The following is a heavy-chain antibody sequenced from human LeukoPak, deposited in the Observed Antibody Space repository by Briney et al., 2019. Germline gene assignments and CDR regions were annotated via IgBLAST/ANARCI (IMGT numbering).Heavy chain of an antibody. CDR3: ARHGEQWLLRGYFDY. V-gene: IGHV3-7*01. D-gene: IGHD3-22*01. Sequence: GGSLRLSCAASGFTFSNYWMSWVRQAPGKGLEWVAGINQDESVKYYVDSLKGRFTVSRDNAKNSLYLQMNSLRAEDTAVYYCARHGEQWLLRGYFDYWGQGTLVTVSS. CDR2: INQDESVK. J-gene: IGHJ4*02. CDR1: GFTFSNYW.